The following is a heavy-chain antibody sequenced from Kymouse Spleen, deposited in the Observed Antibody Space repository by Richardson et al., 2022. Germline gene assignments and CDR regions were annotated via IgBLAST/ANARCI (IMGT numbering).Heavy chain of an antibody. Sequence: QVQLQESGPGLVKPSETLSLTCTVSGGSISSYYWSWIRQPPGKGLEWIGYIYYSGSTNYNPSLKSRVTISVDTSKNQFSLKLSSVTAADTAVYYCAGLGSSFDYWGQGTLVTVSS. J-gene: IGHJ4*02. V-gene: IGHV4-59*01. CDR2: IYYSGST. CDR3: AGLGSSFDY. D-gene: IGHD2-15*01,IGHD2-2*02,IGHD2-8*01. CDR1: GGSISSYY.